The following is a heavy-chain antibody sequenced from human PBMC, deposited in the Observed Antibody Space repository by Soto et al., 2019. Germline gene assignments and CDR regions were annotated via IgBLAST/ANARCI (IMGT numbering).Heavy chain of an antibody. D-gene: IGHD3-10*01. CDR2: IYYSGST. J-gene: IGHJ5*02. Sequence: PSETLSLTCTVSGGSISSYYWSWIRQPPGKGLEWIGYIYYSGSTNYNPSLKSRVTISVDTSKNQFSLKLSSVTAADTAVYYCAGGGPRGGGTVYYGSGSYPLAWFDPWGQGTLVTVSS. V-gene: IGHV4-59*01. CDR3: AGGGPRGGGTVYYGSGSYPLAWFDP. CDR1: GGSISSYY.